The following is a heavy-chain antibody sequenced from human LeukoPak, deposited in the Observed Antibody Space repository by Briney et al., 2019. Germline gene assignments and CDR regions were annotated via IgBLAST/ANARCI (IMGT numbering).Heavy chain of an antibody. CDR1: GFTVSSNY. D-gene: IGHD6-13*01. J-gene: IGHJ4*02. V-gene: IGHV3-66*02. CDR3: SRADGFGSSWYPWY. CDR2: IYSGGRT. Sequence: GGSLRLSCAASGFTVSSNYMSWVRQAPGKGLEWVSVIYSGGRTYYADSVKGQFTISRDNSKNTLYLQMNSLRAEDTAVYYCSRADGFGSSWYPWYWGQGTLVTVSS.